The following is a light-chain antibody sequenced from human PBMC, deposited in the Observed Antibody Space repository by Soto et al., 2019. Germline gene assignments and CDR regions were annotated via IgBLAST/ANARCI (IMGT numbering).Light chain of an antibody. CDR3: QQYGGSPPVT. V-gene: IGKV3-20*01. CDR2: GTS. J-gene: IGKJ3*01. CDR1: QSISSSY. Sequence: EIVLTQSPGTLSLSPGERATLSCRASQSISSSYLAWYQQKPGQAPRLLIYGTSSRATGIPDRFSGNGSGTDCTLTISRLEPEEFAAYYCQQYGGSPPVTFGPGTKVDIK.